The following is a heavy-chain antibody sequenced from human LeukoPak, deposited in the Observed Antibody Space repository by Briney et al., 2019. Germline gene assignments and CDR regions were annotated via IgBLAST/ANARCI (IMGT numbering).Heavy chain of an antibody. V-gene: IGHV3-30*18. J-gene: IGHJ4*02. CDR2: ISYDGSNK. D-gene: IGHD1-26*01. CDR1: GFTFSSYG. Sequence: PRGSLRLSCAASGFTFSSYGMHWVRQAPGKGLEWVAVISYDGSNKYYADSVKGRFTISTDNSKNTLYLQMNSLRAEDTAVYYCAKDPAAIRTWELLWGYFDYWGQGTLVTVSS. CDR3: AKDPAAIRTWELLWGYFDY.